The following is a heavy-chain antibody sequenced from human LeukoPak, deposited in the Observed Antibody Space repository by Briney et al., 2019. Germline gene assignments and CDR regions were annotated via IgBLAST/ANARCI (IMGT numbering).Heavy chain of an antibody. CDR3: ARGKAAADPRLFDA. Sequence: ASVKLSCTASGYTFTGYYMHWVRQAPGQGLEWMGWINPNSGGTNYAQKFQGRVTMTRDTSISTAYMELSRLRSDDTAVYYCARGKAAADPRLFDAWGQGTLVTVSS. V-gene: IGHV1-2*02. CDR1: GYTFTGYY. CDR2: INPNSGGT. J-gene: IGHJ5*02. D-gene: IGHD6-13*01.